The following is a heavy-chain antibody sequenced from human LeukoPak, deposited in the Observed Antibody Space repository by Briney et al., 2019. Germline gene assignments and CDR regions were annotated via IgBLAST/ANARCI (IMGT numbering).Heavy chain of an antibody. CDR1: GGSFSGYY. V-gene: IGHV4-34*01. CDR3: AAMTTVTMYSYFFDS. Sequence: SETLSLTCAFHGGSFSGYYWTWIRKPPGKALEWMGEINHSGSTNYNPSLKSRVTISVDSSTNHFSLRLTSVTAADTAIYYCAAMTTVTMYSYFFDSWGQGTLLTVSS. J-gene: IGHJ4*02. D-gene: IGHD4-17*01. CDR2: INHSGST.